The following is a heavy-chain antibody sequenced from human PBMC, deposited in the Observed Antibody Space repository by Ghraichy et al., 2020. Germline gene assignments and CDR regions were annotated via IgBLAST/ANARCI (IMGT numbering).Heavy chain of an antibody. D-gene: IGHD3-16*02. J-gene: IGHJ5*02. CDR1: GGSISSYY. CDR2: IYYSGST. CDR3: ARGVSSDYVWGSYRYLNWFDP. V-gene: IGHV4-59*01. Sequence: ESLNISCTVSGGSISSYYWSWIRQPPGKGLEWIGYIYYSGSTNYNPSLKSRVTISVDTSKNQFSLKLSSVTAADTAVYYCARGVSSDYVWGSYRYLNWFDPWGQGTLVTVSS.